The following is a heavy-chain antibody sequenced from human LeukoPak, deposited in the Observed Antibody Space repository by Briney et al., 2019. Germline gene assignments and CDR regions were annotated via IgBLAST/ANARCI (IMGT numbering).Heavy chain of an antibody. J-gene: IGHJ4*02. CDR2: ISSSGSTI. CDR3: TRDSLRCSSATCYREEY. V-gene: IGHV3-11*04. CDR1: GFTFSDYY. Sequence: GGSLRLSCAASGFTFSDYYMSWIRQAPGKGLEWVSYISSSGSTIYYADSVKGRFTISRDNSKNTLYLQMNRLRAEDTAFYYCTRDSLRCSSATCYREEYWGQGTLVTVSS. D-gene: IGHD2-2*01.